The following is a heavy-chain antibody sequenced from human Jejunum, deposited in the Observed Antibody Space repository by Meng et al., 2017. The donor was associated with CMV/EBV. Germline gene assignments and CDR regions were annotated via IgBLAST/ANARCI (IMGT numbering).Heavy chain of an antibody. J-gene: IGHJ6*02. CDR2: ISTTSTYI. CDR3: ANQMPWNYYYGMDL. V-gene: IGHV3-21*01. Sequence: SEISFSSNNMSWVRQAPGKGLEWVASISTTSTYIYYADPVKGRFTISRDNAKNSLYLQMNSLRVEDTAVYYCANQMPWNYYYGMDLWGQGTTVTVSS. D-gene: IGHD2-2*01. CDR1: EISFSSNN.